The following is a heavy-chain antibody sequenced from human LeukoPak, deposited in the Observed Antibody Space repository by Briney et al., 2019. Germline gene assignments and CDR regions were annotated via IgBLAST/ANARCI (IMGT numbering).Heavy chain of an antibody. CDR2: IYYSGST. D-gene: IGHD2-21*01. CDR1: GGSISSYY. V-gene: IGHV4-59*01. CDR3: ARALVFYYGMDV. J-gene: IGHJ6*02. Sequence: SETLSLTCTVSGGSISSYYWSWIRQPPGKGLEWIGYIYYSGSTNYNPSLKSRVTISVDTSKNQFSLKLSSVTAADTAVYYCARALVFYYGMDVWGQGTLVTVSS.